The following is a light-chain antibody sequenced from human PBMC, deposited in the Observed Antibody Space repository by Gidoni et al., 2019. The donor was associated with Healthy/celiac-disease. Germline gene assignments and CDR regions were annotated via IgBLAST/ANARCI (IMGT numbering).Light chain of an antibody. Sequence: DIQMTQSPSTLSAAVGDRVTITCRASQSSSSWLAWYQQKPGKAPKLLIYTASSLESGVPARFSGSGSGTEFTLTISSLQPDDFATYYCQQYNSYPWTFGQGTKVEIK. CDR1: QSSSSW. CDR2: TAS. V-gene: IGKV1-5*03. J-gene: IGKJ1*01. CDR3: QQYNSYPWT.